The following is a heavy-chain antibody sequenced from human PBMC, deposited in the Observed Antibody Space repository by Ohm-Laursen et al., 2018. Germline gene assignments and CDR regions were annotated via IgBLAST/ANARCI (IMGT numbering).Heavy chain of an antibody. V-gene: IGHV3-49*03. D-gene: IGHD3-10*01. Sequence: SLRLSCTASGFTFGDYAMSWFRQAPGKGLEWVGLIRSKAFGGATEYAASVQGRFTISRDDSNSIAYLQMNSLKTEDTAVYYCTSVIIWGQGTMVTVSS. CDR2: IRSKAFGGAT. CDR3: TSVII. J-gene: IGHJ3*02. CDR1: GFTFGDYA.